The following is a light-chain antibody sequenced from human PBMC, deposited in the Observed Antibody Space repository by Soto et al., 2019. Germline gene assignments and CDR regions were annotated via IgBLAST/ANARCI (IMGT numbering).Light chain of an antibody. Sequence: IVVSQSPRTLSLSKGERATLSCRASQSVSASYLAWYQQKPGQPPRLLIYDASSRATGIPDRFSGSGSGTDFTLTISRLEPEGFAVYYCQQYGSSPWTFGQGTKVDIK. CDR2: DAS. V-gene: IGKV3-20*01. J-gene: IGKJ1*01. CDR3: QQYGSSPWT. CDR1: QSVSASY.